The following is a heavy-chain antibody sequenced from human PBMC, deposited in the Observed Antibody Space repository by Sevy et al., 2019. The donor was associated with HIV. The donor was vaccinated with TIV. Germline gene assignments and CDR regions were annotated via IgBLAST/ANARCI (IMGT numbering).Heavy chain of an antibody. CDR3: ARDLSASITMIVEGAFDI. Sequence: SETLSLTCTVSGGSISSYYWSWIRQPAGKGLEWIGRIYTSGSTNYNPSLKSRVTMSVDTSKNQFSLKLSSVTAADTAMYYCARDLSASITMIVEGAFDIWGQGTMVTVSS. CDR1: GGSISSYY. J-gene: IGHJ3*02. V-gene: IGHV4-4*07. CDR2: IYTSGST. D-gene: IGHD3-22*01.